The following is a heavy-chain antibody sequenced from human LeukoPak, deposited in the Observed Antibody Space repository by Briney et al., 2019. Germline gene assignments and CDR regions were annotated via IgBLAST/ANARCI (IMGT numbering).Heavy chain of an antibody. Sequence: PWASVKVSCKASGYTFTSYDINWVRQATGQGLEWMGWMNPNSGNTGYAQTFQGRVTITRNTSISTAYMELSSLRSEDTAVYYCARVWHVWGSYRTLDWFDPWGQGTLVTVSS. V-gene: IGHV1-8*03. CDR1: GYTFTSYD. D-gene: IGHD3-16*02. CDR3: ARVWHVWGSYRTLDWFDP. J-gene: IGHJ5*02. CDR2: MNPNSGNT.